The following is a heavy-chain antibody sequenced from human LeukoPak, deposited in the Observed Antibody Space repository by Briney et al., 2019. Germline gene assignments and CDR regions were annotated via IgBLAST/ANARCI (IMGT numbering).Heavy chain of an antibody. J-gene: IGHJ4*02. CDR3: AKDARRTNGWYYFDY. CDR2: ISDSGSLT. D-gene: IGHD2-8*01. CDR1: GFAFSSQA. Sequence: PGGSLRLSCAASGFAFSSQAMGWVRQAPGKGQEWVSVISDSGSLTYYADSVKGRFTISRDNSKKTLFLQLNSLRAEDTAVYYCAKDARRTNGWYYFDYWGQGALVTVSS. V-gene: IGHV3-23*01.